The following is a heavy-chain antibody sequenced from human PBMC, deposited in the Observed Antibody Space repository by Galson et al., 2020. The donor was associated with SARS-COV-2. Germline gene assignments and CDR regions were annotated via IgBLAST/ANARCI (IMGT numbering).Heavy chain of an antibody. J-gene: IGHJ4*02. CDR3: ARGGQWELPYYFDF. D-gene: IGHD1-26*01. Sequence: GGSLRLSCAASGFTFNVMHWVRPAPGKGPEWVAVISSDGSNRYYADSLKGRFTISRDNSKSTLYLQMNSLRAEDTALYYCARGGQWELPYYFDFWGQGTLVTVSS. CDR1: GFTFNV. V-gene: IGHV3-30*03. CDR2: ISSDGSNR.